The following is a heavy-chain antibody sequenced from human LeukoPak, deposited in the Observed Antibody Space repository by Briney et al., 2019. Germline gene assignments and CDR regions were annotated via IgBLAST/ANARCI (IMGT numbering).Heavy chain of an antibody. V-gene: IGHV4-30-4*01. J-gene: IGHJ4*02. Sequence: PSETLSLTCTVSGGSISSGDYYWSWIRQPPGKGPEWIGYIYYSGSTYYNPSLKSRVTISVDTSKNQFSLKLSSVTAADTAVYYCARTGAYYYDSSGPFDYWGQGTLVTVSS. D-gene: IGHD3-22*01. CDR1: GGSISSGDYY. CDR3: ARTGAYYYDSSGPFDY. CDR2: IYYSGST.